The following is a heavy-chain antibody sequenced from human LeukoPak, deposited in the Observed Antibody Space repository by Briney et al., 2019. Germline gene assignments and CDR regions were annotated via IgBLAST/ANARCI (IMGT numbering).Heavy chain of an antibody. D-gene: IGHD2-2*01. CDR2: ISYDGSNK. J-gene: IGHJ4*02. Sequence: GGSLRLSCAASGFTVSSNYMSWVRQAPGKGLEWVAVISYDGSNKYYADSVKGRFTISRDNSKNTLYLQMNSLRAEDTAVYYCAMGEYQLPLFDYWGQGTLVTVSS. CDR1: GFTVSSNY. V-gene: IGHV3-30*03. CDR3: AMGEYQLPLFDY.